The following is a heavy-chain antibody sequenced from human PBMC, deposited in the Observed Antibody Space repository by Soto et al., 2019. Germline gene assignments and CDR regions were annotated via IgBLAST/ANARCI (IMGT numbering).Heavy chain of an antibody. CDR3: AREETAWPLAYGLDV. CDR2: ISYDGSNK. J-gene: IGHJ6*02. CDR1: GFTFSSYA. V-gene: IGHV3-30-3*01. Sequence: LRLSCAASGFTFSSYAMHWVRQAPGKGLEWVAVISYDGSNKYYADSVKGRFTISRDNSKNTLYLQMNSLRAEDTAVYYCAREETAWPLAYGLDVWGQGTTVTVSS. D-gene: IGHD2-21*02.